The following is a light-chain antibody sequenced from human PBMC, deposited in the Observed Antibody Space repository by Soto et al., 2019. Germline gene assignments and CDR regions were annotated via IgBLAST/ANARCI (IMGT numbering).Light chain of an antibody. CDR1: LSVGTN. CDR2: GAT. Sequence: VMTQSPATLSVSPGERATLSCRASLSVGTNLAWYQQKPGQPPRLLVYGATTKPTGIPARFSGSGSGTDFILTISSLQAEDFVVYYCQHHNNWHPGTCGEGLRVEI. J-gene: IGKJ1*01. CDR3: QHHNNWHPGT. V-gene: IGKV3-15*01.